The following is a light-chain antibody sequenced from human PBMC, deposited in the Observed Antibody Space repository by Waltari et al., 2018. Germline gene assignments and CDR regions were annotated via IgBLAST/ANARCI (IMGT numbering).Light chain of an antibody. CDR3: CSFAGGFTWV. J-gene: IGLJ3*02. Sequence: QSALTQPRSMSGTPGQAVTISCSGTSSDVGGHNYVTWYQQHPGKAPKLVIYDVNNRPSGVPERFSGSKSGNTASLTISGLQSGDEADYYCCSFAGGFTWVFGEGTRLTVL. CDR1: SSDVGGHNY. CDR2: DVN. V-gene: IGLV2-11*01.